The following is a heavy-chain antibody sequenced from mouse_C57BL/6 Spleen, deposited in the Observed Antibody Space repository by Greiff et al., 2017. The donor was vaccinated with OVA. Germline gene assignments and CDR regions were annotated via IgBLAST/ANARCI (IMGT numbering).Heavy chain of an antibody. CDR2: IYPGDGDT. D-gene: IGHD2-1*01. CDR1: GYAFSSSW. V-gene: IGHV1-82*01. Sequence: VKLLESGPELVKPGASVKISCKASGYAFSSSWMNWVKPRPGKGLEWIGRIYPGDGDTNYNGKFKGKATLTADKSSSTAYMQLSSLTSEDSAVYFCARYYGNYDFDYWGQGTTLTVSS. CDR3: ARYYGNYDFDY. J-gene: IGHJ2*01.